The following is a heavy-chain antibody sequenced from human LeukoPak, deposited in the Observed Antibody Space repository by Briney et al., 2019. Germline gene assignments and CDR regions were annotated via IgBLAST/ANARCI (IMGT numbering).Heavy chain of an antibody. CDR1: GFTFSSYW. CDR3: ARGRPHGNDY. V-gene: IGHV3-74*01. D-gene: IGHD4-23*01. CDR2: IASDGSST. J-gene: IGHJ4*02. Sequence: GESLRLSRAASGFTFSSYWMNWVRQAPGKGLVWVSRIASDGSSTTYADSVKGRFSISRDNAKNTLYLQMNSLRVEDTAVYYCARGRPHGNDYWGQGTLVTVSS.